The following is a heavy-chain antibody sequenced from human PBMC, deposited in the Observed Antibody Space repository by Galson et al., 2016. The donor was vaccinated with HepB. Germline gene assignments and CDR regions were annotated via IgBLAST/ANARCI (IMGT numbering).Heavy chain of an antibody. J-gene: IGHJ4*02. CDR3: ARGEYSNYFDD. CDR1: GGSINSQY. V-gene: IGHV4-59*11. CDR2: IFNSGST. D-gene: IGHD2/OR15-2a*01. Sequence: SETLSLTCTVSGGSINSQYWSWIRQPPGKGLEWIGYIFNSGSTNYNPSLKSRVTISEDTSKNQFSLKLTSVTAADTAVYYCARGEYSNYFDDWGQGTRVSVSS.